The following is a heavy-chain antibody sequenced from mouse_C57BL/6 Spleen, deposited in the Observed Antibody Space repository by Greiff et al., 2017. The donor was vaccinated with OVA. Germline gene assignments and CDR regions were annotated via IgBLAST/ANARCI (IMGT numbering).Heavy chain of an antibody. CDR1: GYSITSGYY. D-gene: IGHD1-1*01. Sequence: VQLKESGPGLVKPSQSLSLTCSVTGYSITSGYYWNWIRQFPGNKLEWMGYISYDGSNNYNPSLKNRISITRDTSKNQFFLKLNSVTTEDTATYYCAREGITTDLYYFDYWGQGTTLTVSS. J-gene: IGHJ2*01. CDR2: ISYDGSN. V-gene: IGHV3-6*01. CDR3: AREGITTDLYYFDY.